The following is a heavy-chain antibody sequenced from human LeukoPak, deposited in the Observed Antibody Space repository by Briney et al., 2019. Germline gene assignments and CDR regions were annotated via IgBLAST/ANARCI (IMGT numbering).Heavy chain of an antibody. Sequence: GGSLSLSCAASGFPFSSYAMSWVRQAPGKGLEWVSAISGSGGSTYYADSVKGRFTISRDNSKNTLYLQMNSLRAEDTAVYYCAKAPIQLWSSGFDYWGQGTLVTVSS. CDR2: ISGSGGST. J-gene: IGHJ4*02. D-gene: IGHD5-18*01. CDR1: GFPFSSYA. V-gene: IGHV3-23*01. CDR3: AKAPIQLWSSGFDY.